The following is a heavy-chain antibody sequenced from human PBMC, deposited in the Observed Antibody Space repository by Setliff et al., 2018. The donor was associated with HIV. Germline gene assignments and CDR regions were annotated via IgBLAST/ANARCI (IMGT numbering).Heavy chain of an antibody. D-gene: IGHD1-20*01. CDR2: INPGDSDI. V-gene: IGHV5-51*01. CDR3: ASSITVAGGRSFYYYSMDV. J-gene: IGHJ6*02. CDR1: GYSFTSYW. Sequence: GESLKISCKASGYSFTSYWIGWVRQMPGKGLEWMGIINPGDSDIRYSPSFRGQVTISVDKSINTAYLQWSSLKASATSMYYCASSITVAGGRSFYYYSMDVWGQGTTVTVSS.